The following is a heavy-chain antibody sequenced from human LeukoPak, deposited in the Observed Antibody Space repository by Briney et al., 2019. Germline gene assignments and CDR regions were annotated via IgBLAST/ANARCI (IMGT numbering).Heavy chain of an antibody. CDR2: ISSSSSYI. J-gene: IGHJ3*02. V-gene: IGHV3-21*01. D-gene: IGHD4-17*01. CDR1: GFTFSSYS. CDR3: ARVDYGEGGDAFDI. Sequence: KSGGSLRLSCAASGFTFSSYSMNWVRQAPGKGLEWVSSISSSSSYIYYADSVKGRFTISRDNAKNSLYLQMNSLRAEDTAVYYCARVDYGEGGDAFDIWGQGTMVTVSS.